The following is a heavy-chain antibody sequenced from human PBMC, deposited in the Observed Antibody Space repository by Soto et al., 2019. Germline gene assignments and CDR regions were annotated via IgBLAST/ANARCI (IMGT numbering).Heavy chain of an antibody. Sequence: GESLKISCKGSGYSFTSYWIGWVRQMPGKGLEWMGNIYPGDSDTRYSPSFQGLVTISADKSISTSYLQWSSLKASDTAMYCCARYRESYDFWTGHRGYGMDVWGQGTTVTVSS. CDR2: IYPGDSDT. CDR1: GYSFTSYW. CDR3: ARYRESYDFWTGHRGYGMDV. V-gene: IGHV5-51*01. J-gene: IGHJ6*02. D-gene: IGHD3-3*01.